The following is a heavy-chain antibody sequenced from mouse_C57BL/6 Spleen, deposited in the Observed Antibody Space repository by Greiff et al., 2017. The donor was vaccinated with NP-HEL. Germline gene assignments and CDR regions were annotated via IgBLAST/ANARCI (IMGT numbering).Heavy chain of an antibody. CDR2: ISDGGSYT. J-gene: IGHJ2*01. V-gene: IGHV5-4*01. Sequence: DVQLVESGGGLVKPGGSLKLSCAASGFTFSSYAMSWVRQTPEKRLEWVATISDGGSYTYYPDNVKGRFTISRDNAKNNLYLQMSHLKSEDTAMYYCARDGYYDSLYFDYWGQGTTLTVSS. CDR1: GFTFSSYA. CDR3: ARDGYYDSLYFDY. D-gene: IGHD2-4*01.